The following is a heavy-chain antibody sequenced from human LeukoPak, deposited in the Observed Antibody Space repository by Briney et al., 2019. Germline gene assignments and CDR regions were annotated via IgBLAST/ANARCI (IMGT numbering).Heavy chain of an antibody. D-gene: IGHD3-10*01. CDR3: ARGRDYYGSGAHYYMDV. CDR2: INHSGGT. Sequence: SETLSLTCAVYGGSFSGYYWSWIRQPPGKGLEWIGEINHSGGTNYNPSLKSRVTISVDTSKNQFSLKLSSVTAADTAVYYCARGRDYYGSGAHYYMDVWGKGTTVTVSS. CDR1: GGSFSGYY. J-gene: IGHJ6*03. V-gene: IGHV4-34*01.